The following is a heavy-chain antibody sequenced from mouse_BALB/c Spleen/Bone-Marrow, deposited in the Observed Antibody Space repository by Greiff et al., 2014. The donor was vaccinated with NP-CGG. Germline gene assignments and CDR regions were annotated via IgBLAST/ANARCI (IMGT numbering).Heavy chain of an antibody. Sequence: LQQSAAELARPGASVKMSCKTSGYTFTYYTMRWVKQRPGQGLEWIGYINPSSGYTDYNQKFKDKTTLTTDKSSSTAYLQLSSLTSEDSAVYYCVRENYDYDGDAMDYWGQGTSVTVSS. V-gene: IGHV1-4*02. CDR2: INPSSGYT. CDR1: GYTFTYYT. CDR3: VRENYDYDGDAMDY. J-gene: IGHJ4*01. D-gene: IGHD2-4*01.